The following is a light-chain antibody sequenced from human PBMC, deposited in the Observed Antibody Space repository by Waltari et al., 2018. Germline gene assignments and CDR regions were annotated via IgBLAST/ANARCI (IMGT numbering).Light chain of an antibody. V-gene: IGKV1-8*01. CDR2: AAS. J-gene: IGKJ4*01. Sequence: AIRMTQSPSSLSASTGDRVTNTCRASQGVSINLAWYQQKPGKAPNLLIYAASTLQSGVPSRFSGSGSGTDFSLIISCLQSEDFATYYCQQSYITPLTFGGGTKVEIK. CDR3: QQSYITPLT. CDR1: QGVSIN.